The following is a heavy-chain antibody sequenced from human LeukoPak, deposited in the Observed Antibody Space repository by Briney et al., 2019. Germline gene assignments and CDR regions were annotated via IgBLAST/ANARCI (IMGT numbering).Heavy chain of an antibody. CDR2: INPNSGGT. CDR1: GYTFTGYY. CDR3: ARDRESEYAFDI. J-gene: IGHJ3*02. D-gene: IGHD2-2*01. Sequence: ASVKVSCKASGYTFTGYYMHWVRQAPGQGLEWMGRINPNSGGTNYAQKFQGRVTMTRDTSISTAYMELSRLRSDDTAVYYCARDRESEYAFDIWGQGTMVTVSS. V-gene: IGHV1-2*06.